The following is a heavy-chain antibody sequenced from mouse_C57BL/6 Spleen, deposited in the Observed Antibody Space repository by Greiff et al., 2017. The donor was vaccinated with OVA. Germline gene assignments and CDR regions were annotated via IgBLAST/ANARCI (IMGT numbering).Heavy chain of an antibody. CDR3: AREGDDGYPYAMDY. CDR2: IYPGDGDT. J-gene: IGHJ4*01. CDR1: GYAFSSSW. D-gene: IGHD2-3*01. V-gene: IGHV1-82*01. Sequence: VQLVESGPELVKPGASVKISCKASGYAFSSSWMNWVKQRPGKGLEWIGRIYPGDGDTNYNGKFKGKATLTADKSSSTAYMQLSSLTSEDSAVYFCAREGDDGYPYAMDYWGQGTSVTVSS.